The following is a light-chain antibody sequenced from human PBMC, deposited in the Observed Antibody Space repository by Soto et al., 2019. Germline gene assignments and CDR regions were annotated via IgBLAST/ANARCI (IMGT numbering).Light chain of an antibody. CDR2: GAS. CDR3: QQADRFPLA. Sequence: DIQMTQSPSSVSASIGDTVTITCRARQDISILLAWYQQKPGRAPKLLIYGASTLESWVQSRFSGRGSGTDFTLTISSLQPEDFATYFCQQADRFPLAFGGGTKVEIK. J-gene: IGKJ4*01. V-gene: IGKV1D-12*01. CDR1: QDISIL.